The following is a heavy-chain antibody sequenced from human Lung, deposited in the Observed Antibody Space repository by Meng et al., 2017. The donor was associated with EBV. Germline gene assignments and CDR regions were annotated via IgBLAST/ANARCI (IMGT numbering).Heavy chain of an antibody. CDR2: TYYRSKWYN. V-gene: IGHV6-1*01. Sequence: QLQRHPSRPGLGQPSQPLPPTCVISGDSVSSSSAAWTWIRQSPSRGLEWLGRTYYRSKWYNDYAVFVKSRITINPDTSKNQFSLQLNSVTPEDTAVYYCARGATSVFDLWGRGTLVTVFS. CDR3: ARGATSVFDL. J-gene: IGHJ2*01. CDR1: GDSVSSSSAA.